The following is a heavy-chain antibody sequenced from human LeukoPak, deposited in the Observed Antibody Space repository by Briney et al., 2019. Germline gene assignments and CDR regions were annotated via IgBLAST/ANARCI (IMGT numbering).Heavy chain of an antibody. V-gene: IGHV3-11*01. CDR1: GFTFSDYY. D-gene: IGHD3-22*01. J-gene: IGHJ4*02. CDR2: ISSSGSTI. CDR3: ARDQYYDSSGYYDY. Sequence: GGSLRLSCAASGFTFSDYYMSWIRQAPGKGREWVSYISSSGSTIYYADSVKGRFTISRDNAKNSLYLQMNSLRAEDTAVYYCARDQYYDSSGYYDYWGQGTLVTVSS.